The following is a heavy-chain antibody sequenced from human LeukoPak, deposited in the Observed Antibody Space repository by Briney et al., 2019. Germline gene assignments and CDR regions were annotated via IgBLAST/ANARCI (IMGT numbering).Heavy chain of an antibody. CDR1: GFTVSSNY. CDR3: ASPESLDY. J-gene: IGHJ4*02. Sequence: GGSLRLSCAASGFTVSSNYMSWVRQAPGKGLEWVSVIYSGGSTYYAGSVKGRFTISRDNSKNTLYLQMNSLRAEDTAVYHCASPESLDYWGQGTLVTVSS. CDR2: IYSGGST. V-gene: IGHV3-53*01.